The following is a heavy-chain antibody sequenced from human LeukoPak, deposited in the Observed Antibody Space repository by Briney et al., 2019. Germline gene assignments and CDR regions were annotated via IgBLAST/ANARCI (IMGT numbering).Heavy chain of an antibody. D-gene: IGHD3-10*01. CDR2: ISCSGGST. CDR1: GFTFSSYA. CDR3: AKTAGSGSYYYNWFDP. V-gene: IGHV3-23*01. J-gene: IGHJ5*02. Sequence: GGSLRLSCAASGFTFSSYAMRGVRQAPGRGVQGVSAISCSGGSTYYADSVKGRFTISRDNSKKTLYLQMNSLRAEDTAVYYCAKTAGSGSYYYNWFDPWGQGTLVTVSS.